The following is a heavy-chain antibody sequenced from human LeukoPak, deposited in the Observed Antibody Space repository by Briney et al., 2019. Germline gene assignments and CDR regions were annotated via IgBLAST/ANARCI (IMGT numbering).Heavy chain of an antibody. V-gene: IGHV3-23*01. CDR2: IGGSGGTTT. CDR1: GSTFSSYG. CDR3: ARDADWGRYDC. Sequence: PGETLRLSCAASGSTFSSYGMNWVRQAPGKGLEWVSGIGGSGGTTTYYADSVKGRFTISRDNSKNTLYLQMNSLRADDTAVFYCARDADWGRYDCWGQGTPVTVSS. J-gene: IGHJ4*02. D-gene: IGHD7-27*01.